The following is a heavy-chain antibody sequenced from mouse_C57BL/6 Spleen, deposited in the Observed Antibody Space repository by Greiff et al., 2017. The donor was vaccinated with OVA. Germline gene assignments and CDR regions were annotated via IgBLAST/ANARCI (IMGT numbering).Heavy chain of an antibody. CDR3: ARDYGSSYFAY. Sequence: EVQLVESGGGLVKPGGSLKLSCAASGFTFSDYGMHWVRQAPEKGLEWVAYISSGSSTIYYADTVKGRFTISRDNAKNTLFLQMTSLRSEDTAMYYCARDYGSSYFAYWGQGTLVTVSA. CDR2: ISSGSSTI. V-gene: IGHV5-17*01. CDR1: GFTFSDYG. J-gene: IGHJ3*01. D-gene: IGHD1-1*01.